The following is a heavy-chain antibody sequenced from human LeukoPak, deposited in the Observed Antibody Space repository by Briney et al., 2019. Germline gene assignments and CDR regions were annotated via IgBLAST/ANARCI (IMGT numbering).Heavy chain of an antibody. CDR2: ISCSSSTI. D-gene: IGHD3-22*01. J-gene: IGHJ3*02. CDR1: GFTFSSYS. CDR3: ARDRSYYDSSGHYYSDAFDI. Sequence: GGSLRLSCAASGFTFSSYSMNWVRQAPGKGLEWVSYISCSSSTIYYADSVKGRSTISRDNAKNSLYLQMNSLRAEDTAVYYCARDRSYYDSSGHYYSDAFDIWGQGTMVTVSS. V-gene: IGHV3-48*01.